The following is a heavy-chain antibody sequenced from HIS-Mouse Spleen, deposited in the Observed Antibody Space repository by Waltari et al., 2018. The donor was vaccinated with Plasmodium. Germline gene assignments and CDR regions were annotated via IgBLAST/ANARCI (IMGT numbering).Heavy chain of an antibody. CDR1: GYTFPSYD. CDR3: ARGGLITGTLYYYYGMDV. CDR2: MNPNSGNT. D-gene: IGHD1-7*01. J-gene: IGHJ6*02. Sequence: QVQLVQSGAAVKKPGASVKVSCKASGYTFPSYDINWVRQATGQGLEWMGWMNPNSGNTGYAQKFQGRVTMTRNTSISTAYMELSSLRSEDTAVYYCARGGLITGTLYYYYGMDVWGQGTTVTVSS. V-gene: IGHV1-8*01.